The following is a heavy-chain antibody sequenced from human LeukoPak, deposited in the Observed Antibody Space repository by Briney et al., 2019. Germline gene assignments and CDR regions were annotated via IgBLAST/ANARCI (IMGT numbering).Heavy chain of an antibody. J-gene: IGHJ6*02. CDR3: ARGVKNRIQLWLFRPVNYGMDV. Sequence: PSETLSLTCTVSGGYIDSISTRSFYWGWVRRAPGEGLEWIGSIDFKWNTHYKPSLKSRVTTSVDTSNNQFSLKLSSVTAADTAVYYCARGVKNRIQLWLFRPVNYGMDVWGQGTTVTVSS. CDR1: GGYIDSISTRSFY. V-gene: IGHV4-39*02. CDR2: IDFKWNT. D-gene: IGHD5-18*01.